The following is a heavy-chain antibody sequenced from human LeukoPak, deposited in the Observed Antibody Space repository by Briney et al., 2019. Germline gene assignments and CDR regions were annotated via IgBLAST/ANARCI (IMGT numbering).Heavy chain of an antibody. D-gene: IGHD6-19*01. V-gene: IGHV1-2*06. CDR1: GYTFTGYY. J-gene: IGHJ4*02. CDR2: INPNSGGT. Sequence: ASVKVSCKASGYTFTGYYMHWVRQAPGQGLEWMGRINPNSGGTNYAQKFQGRVTMTRDTSISTAYMELSRLRSDGTAVYYYATLLGIAVAGTPFDYWGQGTLVTVSS. CDR3: ATLLGIAVAGTPFDY.